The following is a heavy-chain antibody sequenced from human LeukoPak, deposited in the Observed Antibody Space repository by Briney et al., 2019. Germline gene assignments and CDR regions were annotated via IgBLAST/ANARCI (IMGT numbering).Heavy chain of an antibody. D-gene: IGHD6-19*01. CDR1: GFTSTNYA. V-gene: IGHV4-59*12. Sequence: GSLRLSCAASGFTSTNYAMNWVRQPPGKGLEWIANVDYYSGRTRAHYNPSLMSRVTIYADNSKNQFSLKFRSVTAADTAVYYCARESSGWYAYWGQGTLVTVSS. J-gene: IGHJ4*02. CDR3: ARESSGWYAY. CDR2: VDYYSGRT.